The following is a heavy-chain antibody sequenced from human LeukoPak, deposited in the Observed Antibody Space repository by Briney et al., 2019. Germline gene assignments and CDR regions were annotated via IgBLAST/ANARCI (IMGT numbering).Heavy chain of an antibody. J-gene: IGHJ5*02. CDR2: ISASGGST. D-gene: IGHD1-26*01. CDR3: AKESPVGATRWFDP. Sequence: GGSLRLSCAASGFTFSNYAMSWVRQAPGKGLEWVSTISASGGSTYSADSVKGRFTISRDNFKNTLYLQMNSLRAEDTAVYSCAKESPVGATRWFDPWGQGTLVTVSS. CDR1: GFTFSNYA. V-gene: IGHV3-23*01.